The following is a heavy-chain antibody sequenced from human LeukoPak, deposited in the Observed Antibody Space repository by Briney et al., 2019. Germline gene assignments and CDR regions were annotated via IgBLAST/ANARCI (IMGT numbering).Heavy chain of an antibody. CDR1: GFTFSRYA. CDR2: ISYDGSNN. J-gene: IGHJ6*03. D-gene: IGHD3-3*01. CDR3: ARVDDFWSGAGIKNYYYYMDV. V-gene: IGHV3-30-3*01. Sequence: GGSLRLSCAASGFTFSRYAMHWVRQAPGKGLEWVAVISYDGSNNYYADSVEGRFTISRDNSKNTLYLQMNSLRAEDTAVYYCARVDDFWSGAGIKNYYYYMDVWGKGTTVTVSS.